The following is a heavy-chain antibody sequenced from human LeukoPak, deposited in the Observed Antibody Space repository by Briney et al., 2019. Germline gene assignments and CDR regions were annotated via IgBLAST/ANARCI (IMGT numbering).Heavy chain of an antibody. CDR1: GFTVSSNY. J-gene: IGHJ4*02. Sequence: PGGSLRLSCAASGFTVSSNYMSWVRQAPGKGLEWVSVIYSGGSTYYADSAKERFTISRDTSKNTLNLQMNSLRAEDTAIYYCTRVRDGYNYVFDNWGQGTLVTVSS. CDR3: TRVRDGYNYVFDN. V-gene: IGHV3-53*01. D-gene: IGHD5-24*01. CDR2: IYSGGST.